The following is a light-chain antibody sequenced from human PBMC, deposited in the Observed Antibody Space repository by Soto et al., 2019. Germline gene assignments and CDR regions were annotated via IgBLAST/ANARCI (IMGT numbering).Light chain of an antibody. Sequence: QSVLTQPPSVSAAPGQKVTISCSGSSANIGCNYVSWYQQLQGTAPKLVIYDSYRQPSEIPDRFSGSKSGTSATLDITGLQSGDEADYYCGAWDGSLSVVLFGGGTKLTVL. J-gene: IGLJ3*02. CDR2: DSY. CDR3: GAWDGSLSVVL. V-gene: IGLV1-51*01. CDR1: SANIGCNY.